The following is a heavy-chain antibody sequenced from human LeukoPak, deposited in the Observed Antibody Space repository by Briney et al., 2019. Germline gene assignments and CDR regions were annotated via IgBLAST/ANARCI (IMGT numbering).Heavy chain of an antibody. Sequence: GGSLRLSCAASGFTFGSYEMNWVRQAPGKGLEWVSYISSSGSTIYYADSVKGRFTISRDNAKNSLYLQMNSLRAEDTAVYYCARVPIRGYYMDVWGKGTTVTVSS. CDR3: ARVPIRGYYMDV. D-gene: IGHD5-12*01. CDR2: ISSSGSTI. V-gene: IGHV3-48*03. J-gene: IGHJ6*03. CDR1: GFTFGSYE.